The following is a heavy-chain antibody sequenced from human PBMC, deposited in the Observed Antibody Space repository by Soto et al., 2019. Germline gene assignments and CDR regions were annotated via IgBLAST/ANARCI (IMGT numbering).Heavy chain of an antibody. J-gene: IGHJ4*02. Sequence: ASVKVSCKASNYSFSSFGISWMRQAPGQGLEWMAWINPSNDNTNYAQGLQGRVTLTSDTSTSTAYMELRSLGSDDTAVYYCARDPFYSGSNLQVGYFDSWGQGTLVTVSS. V-gene: IGHV1-18*01. CDR1: NYSFSSFG. CDR2: INPSNDNT. D-gene: IGHD1-26*01. CDR3: ARDPFYSGSNLQVGYFDS.